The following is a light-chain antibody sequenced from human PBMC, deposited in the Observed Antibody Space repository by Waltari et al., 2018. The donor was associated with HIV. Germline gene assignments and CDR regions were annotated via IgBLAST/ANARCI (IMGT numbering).Light chain of an antibody. J-gene: IGLJ3*02. V-gene: IGLV2-11*01. Sequence: QSALTQPRSVSGSPGQSATTSRTGTSRYVNTYNYVSWYQHPPGEAPKLVIFGVNKRPSGVPDRFSGSNSGNTASLTISGLQAEDEGHYYCCSYAGSNIHWVFGGGTKLTVL. CDR1: SRYVNTYNY. CDR3: CSYAGSNIHWV. CDR2: GVN.